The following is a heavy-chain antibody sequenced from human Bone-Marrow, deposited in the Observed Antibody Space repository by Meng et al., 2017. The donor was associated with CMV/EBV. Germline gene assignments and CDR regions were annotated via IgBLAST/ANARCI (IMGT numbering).Heavy chain of an antibody. Sequence: GGSLRLSCAASGFTFSNAWMSWVRQAPGKGLEWVAFIRYDGSNKYYADSVKGRFTISRDNSKNTLYLQTNSLRAEDTAVYYCAKVLYSSSSGDYWGQGTLVTVSS. CDR2: IRYDGSNK. CDR3: AKVLYSSSSGDY. V-gene: IGHV3-30*02. CDR1: GFTFSNAW. J-gene: IGHJ4*02. D-gene: IGHD6-6*01.